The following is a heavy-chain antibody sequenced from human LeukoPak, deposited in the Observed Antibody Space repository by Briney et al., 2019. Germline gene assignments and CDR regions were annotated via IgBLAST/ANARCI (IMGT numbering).Heavy chain of an antibody. D-gene: IGHD2-15*01. CDR3: AKGYCSGSRYNGFDY. V-gene: IGHV3-30*02. Sequence: PGRTLRLSCAASGFTFCTYGMHGVRPAPGKGLEWVAFIRFDGTNTYYADSVKGRFAISRDSSKNTLYLQMNRLRAEDTAVYYCAKGYCSGSRYNGFDYWGQGTLVTVSS. J-gene: IGHJ4*02. CDR1: GFTFCTYG. CDR2: IRFDGTNT.